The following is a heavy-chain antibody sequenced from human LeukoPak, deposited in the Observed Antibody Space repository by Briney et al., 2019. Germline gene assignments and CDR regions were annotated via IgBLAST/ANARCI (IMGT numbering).Heavy chain of an antibody. Sequence: SETLSLTCAVSGGSISGYYWSWIRQPPGQTLEWIGYIYSSGSTNYNPSLQSRVTMSVDTSMNQFSLRLSSVTAADTAVYYCARFTYTTRPSDVWGKGTTVTVSS. CDR3: ARFTYTTRPSDV. D-gene: IGHD3-16*01. CDR1: GGSISGYY. J-gene: IGHJ6*04. V-gene: IGHV4-4*09. CDR2: IYSSGST.